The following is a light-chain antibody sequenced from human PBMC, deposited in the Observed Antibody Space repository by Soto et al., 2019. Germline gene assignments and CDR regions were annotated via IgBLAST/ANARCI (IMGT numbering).Light chain of an antibody. V-gene: IGKV3-15*01. J-gene: IGKJ1*01. CDR1: QSVSSN. CDR3: KQYNSWPPWT. CDR2: GAS. Sequence: EIVMTQSPATLSVSPGERATLSCRASQSVSSNLAWYQQKRGQAPRLLVYGASTRATGIPARFGGSGSGTAFTLTISSLQSEDFAIYYCKQYNSWPPWTFGQGTKVEIK.